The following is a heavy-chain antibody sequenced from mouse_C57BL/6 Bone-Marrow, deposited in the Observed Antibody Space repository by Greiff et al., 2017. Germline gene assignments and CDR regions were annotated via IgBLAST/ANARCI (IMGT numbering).Heavy chain of an antibody. CDR3: ARQTFGY. CDR1: GFTFSSYG. Sequence: EVHLVESGGDLVKPGGSLKLSCAASGFTFSSYGMSWVRQTPDKRLEWVATISSGGSYTYYPDSVKGRFTISRDNAQNTLYLQMSSLKSEDTAMYYCARQTFGYWGQGTSVTVAS. CDR2: ISSGGSYT. J-gene: IGHJ4*01. V-gene: IGHV5-6*01.